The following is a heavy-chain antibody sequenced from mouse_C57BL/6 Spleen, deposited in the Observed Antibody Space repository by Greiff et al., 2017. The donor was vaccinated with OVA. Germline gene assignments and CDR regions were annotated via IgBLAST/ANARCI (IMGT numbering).Heavy chain of an antibody. J-gene: IGHJ2*01. CDR1: GYTFTDYN. Sequence: DVQLQESGPELVKPGASVQMSCKASGYTFTDYNMHWVKQSHGKSLEWIGYINPNNGGTSYNQKFKGKATLTVNKSSSTAYMELRSLTSEDSAVYYCARPLIYYGYDHFDYWGQGTTLTVSS. CDR3: ARPLIYYGYDHFDY. V-gene: IGHV1-22*01. D-gene: IGHD2-2*01. CDR2: INPNNGGT.